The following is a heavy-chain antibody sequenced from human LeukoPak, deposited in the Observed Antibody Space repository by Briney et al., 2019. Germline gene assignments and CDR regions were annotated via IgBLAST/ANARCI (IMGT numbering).Heavy chain of an antibody. CDR1: GFTLGNSG. CDR3: AKGLEDCSVGKCLVDF. J-gene: IGHJ4*02. D-gene: IGHD2-15*01. Sequence: PGRSLRLACAASGFTLGNSGIHWVRQAPGKGLEWVAVISYDGGNKYYADSVKGRFTISRDNFKNTLYLQMNSLRDEDRAVFYCAKGLEDCSVGKCLVDFWGQGTLVTVSS. CDR2: ISYDGGNK. V-gene: IGHV3-30*18.